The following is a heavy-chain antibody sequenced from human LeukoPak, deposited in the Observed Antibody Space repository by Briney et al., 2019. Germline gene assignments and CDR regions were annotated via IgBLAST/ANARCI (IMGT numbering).Heavy chain of an antibody. CDR3: ARGPSTGAFDI. D-gene: IGHD2-2*01. CDR1: GYTFTGYF. CDR2: INPENGDT. V-gene: IGHV1-2*02. Sequence: ASVKVSCKASGYTFTGYFMHWVRQAPGQWLEWMGWINPENGDTNYGQKFQGRVTMTRDTSISTAYMELSRLTSDDTAVYYCARGPSTGAFDIWGQGTMVTVSS. J-gene: IGHJ3*02.